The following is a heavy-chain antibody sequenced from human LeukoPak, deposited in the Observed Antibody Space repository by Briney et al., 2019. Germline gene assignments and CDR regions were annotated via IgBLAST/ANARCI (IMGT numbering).Heavy chain of an antibody. CDR3: AGSSGWFWYFQH. V-gene: IGHV4-38-2*02. Sequence: PSETLSLTCTVSGYSISSGYYWGWIRQPPGQGLEWIGSIYHSGSTYYNPSLKSRVTISVDTSKNQFSLKLSSVTAADTAVYYCAGSSGWFWYFQHWGQGTLVTVSS. CDR2: IYHSGST. CDR1: GYSISSGYY. D-gene: IGHD6-19*01. J-gene: IGHJ1*01.